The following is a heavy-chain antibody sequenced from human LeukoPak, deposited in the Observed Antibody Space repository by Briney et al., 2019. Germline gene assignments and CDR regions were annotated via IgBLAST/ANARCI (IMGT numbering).Heavy chain of an antibody. V-gene: IGHV1-2*02. Sequence: ASLKVSCKASGYTFTSYYMHWVRQAPGQGLEWTGWINPNSGGTNYAQNFQGRVTMTRDTSISTAYMEESRLRSDDTAVYYCAREDSSGYDYWGQGTLVTVSS. CDR2: INPNSGGT. D-gene: IGHD3-22*01. CDR1: GYTFTSYY. J-gene: IGHJ4*02. CDR3: AREDSSGYDY.